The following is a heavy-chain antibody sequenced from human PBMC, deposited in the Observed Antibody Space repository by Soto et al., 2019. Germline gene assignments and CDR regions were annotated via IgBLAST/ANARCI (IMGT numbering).Heavy chain of an antibody. V-gene: IGHV1-69*06. CDR1: GGTFSSYA. D-gene: IGHD3-22*01. Sequence: QVQLVQSGAEVKKPGSSVKVSCKASGGTFSSYAISWVRQAPGQGLEWMGGIIPIFGTANYAQKFQGRVTSTADKSTSTAYMELSSLRSEDTAVYYCAIATTYYYDSSGSPHAFDIWGQGTMVTVSS. CDR3: AIATTYYYDSSGSPHAFDI. CDR2: IIPIFGTA. J-gene: IGHJ3*02.